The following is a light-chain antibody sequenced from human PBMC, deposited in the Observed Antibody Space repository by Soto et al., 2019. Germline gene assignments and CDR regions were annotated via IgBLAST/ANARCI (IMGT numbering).Light chain of an antibody. J-gene: IGLJ1*01. CDR3: SSYTSTSTYV. CDR1: SSDVGGYNY. V-gene: IGLV2-14*01. CDR2: EVS. Sequence: QSALTQPASVSGSPGQSITISCTGTSSDVGGYNYVSWYQQHPGKAPKLMIYEVSNRPLGVSDHFSGSKSGNTASLTISGLQAEDEADYYCSSYTSTSTYVFGSGTKLTVL.